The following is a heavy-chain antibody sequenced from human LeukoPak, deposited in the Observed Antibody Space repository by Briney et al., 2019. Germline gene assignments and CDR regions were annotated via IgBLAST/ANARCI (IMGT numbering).Heavy chain of an antibody. V-gene: IGHV1-46*01. CDR2: INPSGGST. CDR3: ARAGWDPAYCGGDCYPDY. J-gene: IGHJ4*02. CDR1: GYTFTSYY. Sequence: GASVKVSCKASGYTFTSYYMHWVRQAPGQGLEWMGIINPSGGSTSYAQKFQGRVTMTRDTSTSTVYMELSSLRSEGTAVYYCARAGWDPAYCGGDCYPDYWGQGTLVTVSS. D-gene: IGHD2-21*02.